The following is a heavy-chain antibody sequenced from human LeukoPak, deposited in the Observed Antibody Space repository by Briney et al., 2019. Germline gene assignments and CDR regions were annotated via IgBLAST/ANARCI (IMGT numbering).Heavy chain of an antibody. Sequence: PSETLSLTCTVSGGSISSSSYYWGWIRQPPGKGLEWIGSIYYSGSTYYNPSLKSRVTISVDTSKNQFSLKLSSVTAADTAVYFCARQTAPVNFDYWGQGTLVTVSS. CDR1: GGSISSSSYY. D-gene: IGHD4-17*01. V-gene: IGHV4-39*01. CDR2: IYYSGST. CDR3: ARQTAPVNFDY. J-gene: IGHJ4*02.